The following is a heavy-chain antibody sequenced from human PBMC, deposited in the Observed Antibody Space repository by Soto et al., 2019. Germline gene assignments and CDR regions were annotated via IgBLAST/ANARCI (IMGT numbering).Heavy chain of an antibody. J-gene: IGHJ5*02. Sequence: WAPVKVSCKASGGTFSTSSFVWVRQRPGQGLEWMGGIILIFSKTNVVQKFKAIITFTADESTRTAYMELTSLRSEDTAIYYCARDVVRSIWGLSWDQATLLTVSS. V-gene: IGHV1-69*13. D-gene: IGHD2-15*01. CDR3: ARDVVRSIWGLS. CDR1: GGTFSTSS. CDR2: IILIFSKT.